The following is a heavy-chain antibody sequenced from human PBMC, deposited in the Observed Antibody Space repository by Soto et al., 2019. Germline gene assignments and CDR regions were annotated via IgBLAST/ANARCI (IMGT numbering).Heavy chain of an antibody. J-gene: IGHJ4*02. CDR1: GFDFKTYG. CDR2: TGFDGTNI. D-gene: IGHD1-20*01. V-gene: IGHV3-33*01. CDR3: VRTACVINNCSYRGVR. Sequence: GGSLRLSCVASGFDFKTYGMHWVRQAPGKGLEWVAVTGFDGTNIHYSDSVRGRFSISRDNSENTVSLQMNSLRVEDTALYYCVRTACVINNCSYRGVRWGQGTLVTVSS.